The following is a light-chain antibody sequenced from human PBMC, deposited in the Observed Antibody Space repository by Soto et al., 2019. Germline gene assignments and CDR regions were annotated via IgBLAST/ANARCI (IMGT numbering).Light chain of an antibody. J-gene: IGKJ4*01. CDR1: QSITNW. Sequence: DIQLTHSPSTLSASVGVRVTITCRASQSITNWLAWYQQKPGKAPKVLIHMASSLKSGVPSRFSGSGSGTAFTLTITSLQPDDSATYYCKTYNSLSSVSFRGGSKVDIX. CDR2: MAS. CDR3: KTYNSLSSVS. V-gene: IGKV1-5*03.